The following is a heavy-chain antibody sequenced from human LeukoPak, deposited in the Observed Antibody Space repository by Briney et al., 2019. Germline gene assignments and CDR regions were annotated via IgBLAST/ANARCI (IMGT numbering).Heavy chain of an antibody. CDR1: GFTVSINY. Sequence: GGSLRLSCAASGFTVSINYMSWVRQAPGKGLEWVSVIYTGGSTYYADSVKGRFTISRDNAKNSLYLQMNSLRAEDTAVYYCAKDLLELGDRSLTLDYWGQGALVTVSS. J-gene: IGHJ4*02. V-gene: IGHV3-53*01. CDR3: AKDLLELGDRSLTLDY. D-gene: IGHD7-27*01. CDR2: IYTGGST.